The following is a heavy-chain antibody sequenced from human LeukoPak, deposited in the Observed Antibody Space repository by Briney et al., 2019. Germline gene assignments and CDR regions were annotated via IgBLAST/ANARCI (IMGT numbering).Heavy chain of an antibody. J-gene: IGHJ4*02. CDR1: GGSISNYY. D-gene: IGHD6-13*01. CDR2: IYYSGST. CDR3: ARGLAAAGTSYFDY. V-gene: IGHV4-59*01. Sequence: SETLSLTCSVSGGSISNYYWSWVRQPPGKALEWIGYIYYSGSTNYSPSLKGRVTISVDTSKNQFSLKLSSVTAADTAVYYCARGLAAAGTSYFDYWGQGTLVTVSS.